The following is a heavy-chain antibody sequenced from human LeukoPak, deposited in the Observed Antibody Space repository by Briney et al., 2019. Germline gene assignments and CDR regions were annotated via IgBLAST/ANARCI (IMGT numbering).Heavy chain of an antibody. J-gene: IGHJ4*02. CDR3: ASAYYDILTGYFDH. Sequence: PSETLSLTCAVSGYSISSGYYWGWIRQPPGKGLEWIGSIYHSGSTYYNPSLKSRVTISVDTSKNQFSLKLSSVTAADTAVYYCASAYYDILTGYFDHWGQGTLVTVSS. D-gene: IGHD3-9*01. CDR2: IYHSGST. CDR1: GYSISSGYY. V-gene: IGHV4-38-2*01.